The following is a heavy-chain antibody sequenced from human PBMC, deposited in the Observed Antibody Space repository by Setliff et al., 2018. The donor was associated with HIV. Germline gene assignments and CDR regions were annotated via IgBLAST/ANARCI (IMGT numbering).Heavy chain of an antibody. CDR1: GFTFSSFE. V-gene: IGHV3-48*03. Sequence: PGGSLRLSCAASGFTFSSFEMNWVRQAPGKGLEWISYISGSGSTTYYADSVKGRFTISRDNSKNTVYLEMNSLRAEDTAVYYCARAYCNSMRCFEPNYWGQGTLVTVSS. J-gene: IGHJ4*02. D-gene: IGHD2-2*01. CDR2: ISGSGSTT. CDR3: ARAYCNSMRCFEPNY.